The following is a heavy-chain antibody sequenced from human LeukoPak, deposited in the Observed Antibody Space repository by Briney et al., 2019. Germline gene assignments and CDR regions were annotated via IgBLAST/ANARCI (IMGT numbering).Heavy chain of an antibody. CDR1: GFTFSSYW. J-gene: IGHJ4*02. CDR2: IKQDGSEK. CDR3: AREIYDFWSGYSRCFDY. D-gene: IGHD3-3*01. V-gene: IGHV3-7*01. Sequence: GGSLRLSCAASGFTFSSYWMSWVRQAPGKGLEWVANIKQDGSEKYYVDSVKDRFTISRDNAKDSLYLQMNSLRAEDTAVYYCAREIYDFWSGYSRCFDYWGQGTLVTVSS.